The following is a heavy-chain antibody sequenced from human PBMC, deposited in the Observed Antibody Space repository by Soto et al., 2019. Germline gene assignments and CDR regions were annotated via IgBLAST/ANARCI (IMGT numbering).Heavy chain of an antibody. CDR1: GGTFSSYA. D-gene: IGHD6-19*01. Sequence: GASVKVSCKASGGTFSSYAISWVRQAPGQGLEWMGGIIPILGTANYAQKFQGRVTITADESTSTAYMELSSLRSEDTAVYYCARKSIAVAGYYYYYYGMDVWGQGTTVTVSS. CDR2: IIPILGTA. J-gene: IGHJ6*02. CDR3: ARKSIAVAGYYYYYYGMDV. V-gene: IGHV1-69*13.